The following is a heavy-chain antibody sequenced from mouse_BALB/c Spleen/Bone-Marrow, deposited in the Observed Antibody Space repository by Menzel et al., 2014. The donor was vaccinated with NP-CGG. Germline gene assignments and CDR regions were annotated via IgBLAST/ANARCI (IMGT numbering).Heavy chain of an antibody. CDR3: ARGGLRLPYAMDY. D-gene: IGHD1-2*01. J-gene: IGHJ4*01. Sequence: QVQLQQPGAELARPGASVKMSCTASGYTFPSYTIHWVKQRPGQGLEWIGYINPSSGYANYNQNFKDKATLTADKSSSTAYMHLSSLTSEDTAVFYCARGGLRLPYAMDYWGQGTSVTVSS. CDR2: INPSSGYA. CDR1: GYTFPSYT. V-gene: IGHV1-4*01.